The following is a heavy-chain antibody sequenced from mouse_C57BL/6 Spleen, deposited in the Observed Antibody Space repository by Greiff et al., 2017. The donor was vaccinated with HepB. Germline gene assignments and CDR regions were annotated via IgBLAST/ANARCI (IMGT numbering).Heavy chain of an antibody. CDR2: INPNNGGT. CDR3: ARKANWRAWFAY. D-gene: IGHD4-1*01. J-gene: IGHJ3*01. V-gene: IGHV1-18*01. Sequence: EVQLQESGPELVKPGASVKIPCKASGYTFTDYNMDWVKQSHGKSLEWIGDINPNNGGTIYNQKFKGKATLTVDKSSSTAYMELRSLTSEDTAVYYCARKANWRAWFAYWGQGTLVTVSA. CDR1: GYTFTDYN.